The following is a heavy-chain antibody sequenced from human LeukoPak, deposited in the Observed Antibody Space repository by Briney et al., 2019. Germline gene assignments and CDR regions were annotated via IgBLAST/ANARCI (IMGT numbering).Heavy chain of an antibody. CDR3: ARVDYRGQ. V-gene: IGHV1-2*02. Sequence: ASVKVSCKASGYTFTSYDINWVRQATGQGLEWMGWINPNSGGTNYAQKFQGRVTMTRDTSISTAYMELSRLRSDDTAVYYCARVDYRGQWGQGTLVTVSS. CDR1: GYTFTSYD. J-gene: IGHJ4*02. D-gene: IGHD5-12*01. CDR2: INPNSGGT.